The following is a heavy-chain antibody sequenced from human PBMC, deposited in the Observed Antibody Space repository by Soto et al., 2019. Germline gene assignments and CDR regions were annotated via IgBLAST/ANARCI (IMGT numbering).Heavy chain of an antibody. CDR3: ARSDDSSGYWVFYYFDY. V-gene: IGHV1-69*13. CDR1: GGTFSSYA. D-gene: IGHD3-22*01. J-gene: IGHJ4*02. Sequence: GASVKVSCKASGGTFSSYAISWVRQAPGQGLEWMGGIIPIFGTANYAQKFQGRVTITADESTSTAYMELSSLRSEDTAVYYCARSDDSSGYWVFYYFDYWGQGTLVTVSS. CDR2: IIPIFGTA.